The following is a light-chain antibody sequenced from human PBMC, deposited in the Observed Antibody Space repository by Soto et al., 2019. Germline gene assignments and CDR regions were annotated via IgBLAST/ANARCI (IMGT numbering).Light chain of an antibody. Sequence: QSALTQPASVSGSPGQSITISCTGTSSDIGAFDLVSWFQQHPGKAPKVMIYDVAIRPSGVSNRFSGSKSGNTASLTISGLQAEDEADYYCSSYTITSTRLFGTGTKVTVL. V-gene: IGLV2-14*01. J-gene: IGLJ1*01. CDR3: SSYTITSTRL. CDR2: DVA. CDR1: SSDIGAFDL.